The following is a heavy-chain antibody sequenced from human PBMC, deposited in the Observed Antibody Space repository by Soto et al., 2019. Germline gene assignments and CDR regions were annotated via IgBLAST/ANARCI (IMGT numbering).Heavy chain of an antibody. D-gene: IGHD3-3*01. J-gene: IGHJ6*02. CDR3: ARVLSFASYYVFWFGYYNYYYYGMDF. CDR2: MNPNSGNT. CDR1: GYTFTSYD. Sequence: GASVKVSCKASGYTFTSYDINWVRQATGQGHERMGWMNPNSGNTGYAQKIQGRVTMTRNTSISTAYMELSSLRSEVTAVYYCARVLSFASYYVFWFGYYNYYYYGMDFCGQGTTVTVSS. V-gene: IGHV1-8*01.